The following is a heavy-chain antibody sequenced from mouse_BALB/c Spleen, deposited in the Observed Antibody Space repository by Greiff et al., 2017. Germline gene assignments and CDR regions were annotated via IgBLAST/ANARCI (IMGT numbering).Heavy chain of an antibody. CDR3: ARGGLFITTVEYFDY. CDR1: GYAFTNYW. J-gene: IGHJ2*01. V-gene: IGHV1-63*01. CDR2: IYPGSGNT. Sequence: QVQLQQSGAELVRPGTSVKISCKASGYAFTNYWLGWVKQRPGHGLEWIGDIYPGSGNTYYNEKFKGKATLTADKSSSTAYMQLSSLTSEDSAVYFCARGGLFITTVEYFDYWGQGTTLTVSS. D-gene: IGHD1-1*01.